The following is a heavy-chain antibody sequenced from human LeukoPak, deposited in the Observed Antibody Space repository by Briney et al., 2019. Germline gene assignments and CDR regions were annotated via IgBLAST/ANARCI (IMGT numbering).Heavy chain of an antibody. V-gene: IGHV3-23*01. D-gene: IGHD4-11*01. Sequence: PGGSLRLSCVASGFTFSACAMSWVRQAPGKGLEWVSAVRGSGGDTFYSDSVRGRFTISRDNSKNTLYLQMNSLRVEDTALYYCARSVPDYTRFDFWGQGALVTVSS. CDR3: ARSVPDYTRFDF. CDR2: VRGSGGDT. J-gene: IGHJ4*02. CDR1: GFTFSACA.